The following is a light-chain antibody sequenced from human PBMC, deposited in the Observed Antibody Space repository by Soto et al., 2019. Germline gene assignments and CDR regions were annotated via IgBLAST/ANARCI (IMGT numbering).Light chain of an antibody. Sequence: QSALTQPPSASGSPGQSVTISCTGTSSDVGAYNLVSWYQQHPGKAPKLMIYEVTKRPSGVSNRFSGSQSGNTASLTISGLQAEDEADYYCCSYAGSSYVVIGGGTKLTVL. CDR3: CSYAGSSYVV. CDR1: SSDVGAYNL. J-gene: IGLJ2*01. CDR2: EVT. V-gene: IGLV2-23*02.